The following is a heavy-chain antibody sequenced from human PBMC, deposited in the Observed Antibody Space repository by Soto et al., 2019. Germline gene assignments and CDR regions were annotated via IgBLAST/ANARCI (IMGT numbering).Heavy chain of an antibody. J-gene: IGHJ6*03. D-gene: IGHD2-2*01. CDR2: ICDSNDNT. Sequence: GGSLRLSCAASGFTFNDYAMSWVRQAPGKGLQWVSVICDSNDNTYYADSVKGRFTISRDKSKNTLHLQMNSLRSEDTAVYYCAKASCSSTSCYVNYYYYYYMDVWGKGTTVTVSS. CDR3: AKASCSSTSCYVNYYYYYYMDV. CDR1: GFTFNDYA. V-gene: IGHV3-23*01.